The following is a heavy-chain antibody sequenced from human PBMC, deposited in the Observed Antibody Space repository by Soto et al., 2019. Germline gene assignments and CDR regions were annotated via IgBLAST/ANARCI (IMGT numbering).Heavy chain of an antibody. CDR3: VSDGGYGHASVPYS. CDR1: GFTFTSYG. J-gene: IGHJ4*02. D-gene: IGHD5-18*01. Sequence: QAHLVESGGGVVQPGRSLRLSCAASGFTFTSYGMHWVRQAPGTRLGWVAVISYDGGLQHYADSVKGRFTISRDNSKNMVLLQMNSLRAEDTAVYYCVSDGGYGHASVPYSWGQGTQVSVSS. CDR2: ISYDGGLQ. V-gene: IGHV3-30*03.